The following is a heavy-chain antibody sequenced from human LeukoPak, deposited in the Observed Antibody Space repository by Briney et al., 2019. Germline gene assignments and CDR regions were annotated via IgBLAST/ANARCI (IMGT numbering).Heavy chain of an antibody. CDR3: ARNGYYVLDY. CDR1: GGSISSSSYY. CDR2: INHSGST. V-gene: IGHV4-39*07. Sequence: SETLSLTCTVSGGSISSSSYYWGWIRQPPGKGLEWIGEINHSGSTNYNPSLKSRVTISVDTSKNQFSLKLSSVTAADTAVYYCARNGYYVLDYWGQGTLVTISS. J-gene: IGHJ4*02. D-gene: IGHD3-10*02.